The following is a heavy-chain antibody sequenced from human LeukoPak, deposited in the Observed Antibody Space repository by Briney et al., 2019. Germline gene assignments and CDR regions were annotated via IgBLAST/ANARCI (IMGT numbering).Heavy chain of an antibody. V-gene: IGHV3-7*01. CDR3: VREGLYSGYEWY. CDR2: IKQDGSEK. J-gene: IGHJ4*02. D-gene: IGHD5-12*01. CDR1: GFSLSSYW. Sequence: GGSLRLSCAASGFSLSSYWMSWVRQAPEKGPEWVANIKQDGSEKYYVDSVKGRFTISRDNAKNSLYLQMNNLRAEDTAVYYCVREGLYSGYEWYWGQGTLVTVSS.